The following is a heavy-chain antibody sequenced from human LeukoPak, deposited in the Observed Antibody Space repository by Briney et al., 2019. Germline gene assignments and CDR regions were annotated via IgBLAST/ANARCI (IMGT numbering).Heavy chain of an antibody. D-gene: IGHD3-10*01. Sequence: SETLSLTCSVSGGSISDYYWNWIRQPPGKGLEWIGNVFYSGSTKYNPSLKSRVTIAVDTSKNQFSLKLSSVTAADTAVYYCARDGYGGVDYWGQGTLVTVSS. CDR2: VFYSGST. J-gene: IGHJ4*02. CDR3: ARDGYGGVDY. V-gene: IGHV4-59*01. CDR1: GGSISDYY.